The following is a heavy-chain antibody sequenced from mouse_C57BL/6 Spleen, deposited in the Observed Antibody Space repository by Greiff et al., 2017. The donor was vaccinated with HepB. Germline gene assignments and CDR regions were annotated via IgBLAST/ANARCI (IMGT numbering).Heavy chain of an antibody. CDR1: GYTFTSYW. Sequence: QVQLQQPGAELVKPGASVKLSCKASGYTFTSYWMQWVKQRPGQGLEWIGDIDPSDSYTNYNQKFKGKATLTVDTSSSTAYMQLSSLTSEDSAVYYCARKGDDYDWYFDVWGTGTTVTVSS. V-gene: IGHV1-50*01. CDR2: IDPSDSYT. D-gene: IGHD2-4*01. CDR3: ARKGDDYDWYFDV. J-gene: IGHJ1*03.